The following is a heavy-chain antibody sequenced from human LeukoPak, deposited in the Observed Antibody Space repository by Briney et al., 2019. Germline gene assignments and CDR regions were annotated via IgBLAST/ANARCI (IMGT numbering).Heavy chain of an antibody. D-gene: IGHD2-2*01. J-gene: IGHJ4*02. CDR2: MTSSSKTA. CDR3: ATAPYHAAGY. CDR1: GFSFRFYS. V-gene: IGHV3-48*01. Sequence: GGSLRLSCAASGFSFRFYSMNWVRQAPGKGLEWISYMTSSSKTAYYADSVRGRFAISRDNSKNTLDLQMYSLRAEDTAVYYCATAPYHAAGYWGQGTLVTVSS.